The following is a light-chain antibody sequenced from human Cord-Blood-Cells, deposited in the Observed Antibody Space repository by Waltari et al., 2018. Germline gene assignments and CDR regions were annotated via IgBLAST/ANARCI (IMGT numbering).Light chain of an antibody. V-gene: IGLV2-11*01. Sequence: QSALTQPRSVSGSPGQSVTISCTGTSSDVGGYNYVSWDQQPPGKAPKLMIYDGSKRPSGVPDRFSGSKSGNTASLTSSGLQADDEADYYCCSYAGSYTWVFGGGTKLTVL. CDR1: SSDVGGYNY. CDR3: CSYAGSYTWV. J-gene: IGLJ3*02. CDR2: DGS.